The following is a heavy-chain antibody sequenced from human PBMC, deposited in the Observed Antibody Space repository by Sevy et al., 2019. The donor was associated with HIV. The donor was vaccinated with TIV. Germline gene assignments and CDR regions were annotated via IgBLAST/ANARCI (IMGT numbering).Heavy chain of an antibody. Sequence: GGSLRLSCAASGFTFSSYGMHWVRQAPGKGLEWVAVISYDGSNKYYADSVKGRFTISRDNSKNTLYLQMNSLRAEETAVYYCAKDNYSGISFWGQGTLVTVSS. J-gene: IGHJ4*02. CDR1: GFTFSSYG. CDR3: AKDNYSGISF. CDR2: ISYDGSNK. V-gene: IGHV3-30*18. D-gene: IGHD2-15*01.